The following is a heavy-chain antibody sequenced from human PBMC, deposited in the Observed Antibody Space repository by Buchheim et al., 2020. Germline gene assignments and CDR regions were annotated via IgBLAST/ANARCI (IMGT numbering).Heavy chain of an antibody. Sequence: QVQLQESGPGLVKPSETLSLTCTVSGGSISSYYWSWIRQPPGKGLEWIGYIYYSGSTNYNPSLKSRVTISVDTSKNQFSLKLSSVTAADTAVYYCAREMITFGGVIANWGQGTL. V-gene: IGHV4-59*01. J-gene: IGHJ4*02. D-gene: IGHD3-16*02. CDR3: AREMITFGGVIAN. CDR2: IYYSGST. CDR1: GGSISSYY.